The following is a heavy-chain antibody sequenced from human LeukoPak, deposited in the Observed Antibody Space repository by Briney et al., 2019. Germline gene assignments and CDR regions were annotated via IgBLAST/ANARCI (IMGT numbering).Heavy chain of an antibody. J-gene: IGHJ4*02. CDR2: IYYSGST. V-gene: IGHV4-39*01. D-gene: IGHD3-10*01. CDR1: GGSISSSSYY. CDR3: ARHASLWFGYDY. Sequence: SETLSLTCTVSGGSISSSSYYWGWIRQPPGKGLEWIGSIYYSGSTYYNPSLKSRVTISVDTSKNQFSLKLSSVTAADTAVYYCARHASLWFGYDYWGQGTLVTVSS.